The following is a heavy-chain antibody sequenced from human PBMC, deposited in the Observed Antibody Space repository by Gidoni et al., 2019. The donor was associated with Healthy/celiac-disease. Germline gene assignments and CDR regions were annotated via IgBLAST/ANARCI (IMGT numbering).Heavy chain of an antibody. CDR1: WFTVRSNY. Sequence: VQLVETGGGLIQPLGSLCLSCAVSWFTVRSNYMSSGRQAPGKGLEWVSVINSGGSTYYEDSVKSRLNISRDNSKNTLYLEMNGLRAEDTGVYYCARENNSRSDFDYWGQGTLVTVSS. J-gene: IGHJ4*02. CDR3: ARENNSRSDFDY. D-gene: IGHD1-26*01. V-gene: IGHV3-53*02. CDR2: INSGGST.